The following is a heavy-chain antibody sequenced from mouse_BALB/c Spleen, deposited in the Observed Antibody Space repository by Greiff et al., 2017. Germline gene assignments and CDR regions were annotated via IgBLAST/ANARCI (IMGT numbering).Heavy chain of an antibody. CDR3: ASPIYDGSPFAY. D-gene: IGHD2-3*01. CDR2: IRNKANGYTT. CDR1: GFTFTDYY. V-gene: IGHV7-3*02. Sequence: EVHLVESGGGLVQPGGSLRLSCATSGFTFTDYYMSWVRQPPGKALEWLGFIRNKANGYTTEYSASVKGRFTISRDNSQSILYLQMNTLRAEDSATYYCASPIYDGSPFAYWGQGTLVTVSA. J-gene: IGHJ3*01.